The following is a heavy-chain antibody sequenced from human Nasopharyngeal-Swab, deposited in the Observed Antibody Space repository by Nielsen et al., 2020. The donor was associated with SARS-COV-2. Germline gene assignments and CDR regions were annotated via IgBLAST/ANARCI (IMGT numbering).Heavy chain of an antibody. CDR3: AAVSSSGWYEIDY. CDR2: ISSTSTI. CDR1: GFTFSSYS. V-gene: IGHV3-48*01. D-gene: IGHD6-19*01. Sequence: GESLKISCAASGFTFSSYSLNWVRQAPGKGLEWISYISSTSTIYYADSVKGRFTISRDKAKNSLYLQMNSLRAEDTAVYYCAAVSSSGWYEIDYWGQGTLVTVST. J-gene: IGHJ4*02.